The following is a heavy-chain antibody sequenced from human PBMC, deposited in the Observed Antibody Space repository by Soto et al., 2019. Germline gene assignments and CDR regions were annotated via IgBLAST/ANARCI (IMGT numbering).Heavy chain of an antibody. D-gene: IGHD4-17*01. J-gene: IGHJ6*03. CDR1: GFTFSSYS. Sequence: GGSLRLSCAASGFTFSSYSMNWVRQAPGKGLEWVSYISSSSNTIYYADSVKGRFTISRDNAKNSLYLQMNSLRAEDTAVYYCARERDYEGYYDYMDVWGKGTTVTVSS. V-gene: IGHV3-48*01. CDR2: ISSSSNTI. CDR3: ARERDYEGYYDYMDV.